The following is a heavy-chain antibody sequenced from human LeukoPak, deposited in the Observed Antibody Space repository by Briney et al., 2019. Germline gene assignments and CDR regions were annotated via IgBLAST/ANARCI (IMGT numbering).Heavy chain of an antibody. D-gene: IGHD6-19*01. CDR1: GGSIGSYY. CDR3: ARDGVAGGFDY. Sequence: SETLSLTCTVSGGSIGSYYWNWIRQAPGKGLEWIGYIHYSGSTNHNSSLKSRVTISVDTTKNQYSLKLSSVTAADTAVYYCARDGVAGGFDYWGQGTLVTVSS. V-gene: IGHV4-59*01. J-gene: IGHJ4*02. CDR2: IHYSGST.